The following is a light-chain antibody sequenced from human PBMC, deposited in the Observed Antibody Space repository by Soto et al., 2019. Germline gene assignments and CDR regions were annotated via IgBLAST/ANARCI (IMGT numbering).Light chain of an antibody. J-gene: IGKJ2*01. Sequence: DIVPTQSPDSLAVSLGERATINCKSSQSVLFSSNNKNYLAWYQQKPGQPPKLLIYWASTRESGVPDRFSGSGSGTDFTLTISSLQAEDVAVYYCQQYYSTPYTFGQGTMLEIK. V-gene: IGKV4-1*01. CDR1: QSVLFSSNNKNY. CDR2: WAS. CDR3: QQYYSTPYT.